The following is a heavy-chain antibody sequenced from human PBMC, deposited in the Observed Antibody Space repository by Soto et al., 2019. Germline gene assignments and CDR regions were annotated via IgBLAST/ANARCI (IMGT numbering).Heavy chain of an antibody. D-gene: IGHD3-3*01. CDR2: MNPNSGNT. Sequence: QVQLVQSGAEVKKPGASVKVSCKASGYTFTSYDINWVRQATGQGLEWMGWMNPNSGNTGYAQKFQGRVTMTRNTSISTAYMELSSLRSEDTAVYCCARGRGATDYDFWSGYRTDYWGQGTLVTVSS. CDR3: ARGRGATDYDFWSGYRTDY. V-gene: IGHV1-8*01. CDR1: GYTFTSYD. J-gene: IGHJ4*02.